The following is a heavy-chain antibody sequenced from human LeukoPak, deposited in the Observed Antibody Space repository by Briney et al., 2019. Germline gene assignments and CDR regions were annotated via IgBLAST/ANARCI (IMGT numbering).Heavy chain of an antibody. J-gene: IGHJ4*02. D-gene: IGHD2-15*01. CDR1: RFTFNTYA. V-gene: IGHV3-23*01. CDR2: ISGNGDIT. Sequence: GGSLRLSCAASRFTFNTYAVNWVRQAPGKGLEWVSAISGNGDITYYADSVRGRFTISRDNSKNTLFLQMNSLRAEDTAVYYCARVKRDCSGGTCYSYDYWGQGTLVTVSS. CDR3: ARVKRDCSGGTCYSYDY.